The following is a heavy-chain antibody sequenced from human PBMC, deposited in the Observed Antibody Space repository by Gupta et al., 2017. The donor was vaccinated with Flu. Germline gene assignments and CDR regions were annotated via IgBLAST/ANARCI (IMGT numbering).Heavy chain of an antibody. V-gene: IGHV3-49*04. D-gene: IGHD3-3*01. CDR2: IRSAAYGETT. CDR3: TILGVPEDF. J-gene: IGHJ4*02. Sequence: FNFGDYALSWVRQAPGKGLGWVGFIRSAAYGETTAYAASVKGRFVISRDDSKSIAYLQMDSLRNDDTAVYYCTILGVPEDFWGQGTLVTVSS. CDR1: FNFGDYA.